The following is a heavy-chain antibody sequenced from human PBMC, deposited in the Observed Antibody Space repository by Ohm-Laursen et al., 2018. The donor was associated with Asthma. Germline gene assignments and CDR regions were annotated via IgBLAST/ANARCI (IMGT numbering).Heavy chain of an antibody. CDR2: ISGSGGST. CDR1: GFTFSSYG. D-gene: IGHD1-26*01. CDR3: AKALVGAPLYYHYYGMDV. J-gene: IGHJ6*02. V-gene: IGHV3-23*01. Sequence: GSLRLSCAASGFTFSSYGMHWVRQAPGKGLEWVSAISGSGGSTYYADSVKGRFTISRDNSKNTLYLQMNSLRDEDTALYYCAKALVGAPLYYHYYGMDVWGQGTTVTVSS.